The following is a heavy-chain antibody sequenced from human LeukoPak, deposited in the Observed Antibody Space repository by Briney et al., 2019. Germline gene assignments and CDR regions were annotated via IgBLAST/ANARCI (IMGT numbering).Heavy chain of an antibody. J-gene: IGHJ4*02. Sequence: GGPLRLSCATSGFTFSTSWMHWVRQAPGKGLVWVSRINTDGSTRDYADSVKGRFTISRDNAKNTLYLQMNSLRAEDTAIYYCVRDMGYYDKVWGQGTLVTVSS. V-gene: IGHV3-74*01. CDR1: GFTFSTSW. CDR2: INTDGSTR. D-gene: IGHD3-22*01. CDR3: VRDMGYYDKV.